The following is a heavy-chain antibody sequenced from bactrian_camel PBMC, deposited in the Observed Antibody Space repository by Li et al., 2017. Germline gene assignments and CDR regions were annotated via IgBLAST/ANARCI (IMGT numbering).Heavy chain of an antibody. CDR1: EFLFDEPA. CDR3: AARPVNTRACVAGGRYEFGY. Sequence: VQLVESGGGSVQPGGSLKLSCTSLEFLFDEPAMGWYRQVPGKECELVSFIRSGVTNYADTVQGRFTISRESAANTLYLQMDNLTPEDTAMYYCAARPVNTRACVAGGRYEFGYWGRGTQVTVS. D-gene: IGHD1*01. V-gene: IGHV3S60*01. J-gene: IGHJ4*01. CDR2: IRSGVT.